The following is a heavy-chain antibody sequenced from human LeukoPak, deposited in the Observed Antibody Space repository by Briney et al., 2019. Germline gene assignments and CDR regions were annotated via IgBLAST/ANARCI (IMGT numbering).Heavy chain of an antibody. Sequence: ASVKVSCKASGYTFTGYYMHWVRQAPGQGLEWMGWMNPNSGNTGYSQKFQGRITMTRNTSITTAYMELNSLRSEDTAVYYCARGDNFDYWGQGTLVTVSS. CDR3: ARGDNFDY. J-gene: IGHJ4*02. CDR2: MNPNSGNT. CDR1: GYTFTGYY. V-gene: IGHV1-8*02.